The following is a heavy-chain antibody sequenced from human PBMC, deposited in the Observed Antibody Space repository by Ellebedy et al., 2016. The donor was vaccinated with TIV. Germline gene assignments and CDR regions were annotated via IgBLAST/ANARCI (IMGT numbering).Heavy chain of an antibody. CDR3: ARDRGGYTYGNFDY. CDR2: ISSSSSTI. V-gene: IGHV3-48*02. D-gene: IGHD5-18*01. J-gene: IGHJ4*02. Sequence: GGSLRLXXAASGFTFSSYSMNWVRQAPGKGLEWVSYISSSSSTIHYADSVKGRFTISRDNAKNSLYLQMNSLRDEDTAAYYCARDRGGYTYGNFDYWGQGTLVTVSS. CDR1: GFTFSSYS.